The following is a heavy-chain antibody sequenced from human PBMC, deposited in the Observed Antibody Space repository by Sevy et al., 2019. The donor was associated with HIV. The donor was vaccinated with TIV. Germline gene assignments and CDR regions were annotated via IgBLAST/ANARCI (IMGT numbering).Heavy chain of an antibody. CDR2: INEDGTEI. CDR3: AGGVAAGDF. CDR1: GFTFTRYW. J-gene: IGHJ4*02. Sequence: GGSLRLSCAASGFTFTRYWMTWVRQAPGKGLQWLGTINEDGTEIYYRDSVRGRFTISRDNAKKSLHLQMNSLRVDDTGVYYCAGGVAAGDFWGQGTLVTVSS. D-gene: IGHD2-21*01. V-gene: IGHV3-7*01.